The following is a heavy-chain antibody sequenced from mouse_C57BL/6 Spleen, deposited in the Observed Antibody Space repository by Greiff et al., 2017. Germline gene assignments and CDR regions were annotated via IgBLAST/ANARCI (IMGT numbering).Heavy chain of an antibody. D-gene: IGHD1-1*01. CDR1: GYTFTSYW. J-gene: IGHJ1*03. V-gene: IGHV1-7*01. Sequence: VQLQQSGAELAKPGASVKLSCKASGYTFTSYWMHWVKQRPGQGLEWIGYINPSSGYTKYNQKFKDKATLTADKSSRTAYMQLSSLTSEDSAVYYCARTLGGLGSPYWYLDVWGTGTTVTVSS. CDR2: INPSSGYT. CDR3: ARTLGGLGSPYWYLDV.